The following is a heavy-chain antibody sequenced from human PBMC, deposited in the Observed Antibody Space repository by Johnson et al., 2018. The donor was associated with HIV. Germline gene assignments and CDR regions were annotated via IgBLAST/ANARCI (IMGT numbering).Heavy chain of an antibody. CDR3: AKVGGVGATLMSTGDDAFDI. CDR1: GFTFSSYA. CDR2: ISGSGGST. D-gene: IGHD3-16*01. V-gene: IGHV3-23*04. Sequence: VQLVESGGGLVQPGGSLRLSCAASGFTFSSYAMSWVRQAPGKGLEWVSAISGSGGSTYYADSVKGRFTISRANSKNTLYLQMNSLRAEDTAVYYCAKVGGVGATLMSTGDDAFDIWGQGTMVTVSS. J-gene: IGHJ3*02.